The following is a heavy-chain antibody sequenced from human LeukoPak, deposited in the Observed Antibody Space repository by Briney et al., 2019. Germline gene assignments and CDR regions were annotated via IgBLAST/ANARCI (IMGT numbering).Heavy chain of an antibody. J-gene: IGHJ4*02. CDR3: AREYSSASGVDY. Sequence: GGSLRLSCAASGFTFSSYAMHWVRQAPGKGLEWVAVISYDGSNKYYADSVKGRFTISRDNSKNTLYLQMNSLRAEDTAVYYCAREYSSASGVDYWGQGTLVTVSS. CDR2: ISYDGSNK. V-gene: IGHV3-30*04. CDR1: GFTFSSYA. D-gene: IGHD6-6*01.